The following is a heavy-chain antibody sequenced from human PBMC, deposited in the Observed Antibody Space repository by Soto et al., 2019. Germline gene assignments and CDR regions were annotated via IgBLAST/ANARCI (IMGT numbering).Heavy chain of an antibody. V-gene: IGHV1-18*01. CDR3: VRGPLIGSGGVPAEDFQH. J-gene: IGHJ1*01. CDR2: ISAYNGNT. CDR1: RYTFNSYG. D-gene: IGHD6-19*01. Sequence: GASAKVSCKASRYTFNSYGISLLRHSPGQWLEWMGWISAYNGNTNYAQKLQGRVTMTTDTSTSTAYMELRSLRSDDTAVYYCVRGPLIGSGGVPAEDFQHWGQGTLVTVSS.